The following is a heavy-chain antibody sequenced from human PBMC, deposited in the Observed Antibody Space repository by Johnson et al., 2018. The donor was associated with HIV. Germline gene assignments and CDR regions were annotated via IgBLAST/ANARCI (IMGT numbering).Heavy chain of an antibody. CDR3: AGGVAVAFDI. D-gene: IGHD6-19*01. CDR2: IYSGDNT. V-gene: IGHV3-66*01. Sequence: VQLVESGGGLVQPGGSLRLSCAASGFAFSDYYMTWIRQAPGKGLEWVSVIYSGDNTLYADSVKGRFIVSRDNSKNTLYVQMNSLRAEDTAVYYCAGGVAVAFDIWGQGTMVTVSS. CDR1: GFAFSDYY. J-gene: IGHJ3*02.